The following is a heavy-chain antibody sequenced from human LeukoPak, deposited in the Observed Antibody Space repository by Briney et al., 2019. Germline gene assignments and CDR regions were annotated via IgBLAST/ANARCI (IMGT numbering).Heavy chain of an antibody. Sequence: SETLSLTCAVSGYSISSGGYYWSWIRQHPGKGLEWIGYIYYSGSTYYNPSLKSRVTISVDTSKNQFSLKLSSVTAADTAVYYCARGGMVRGVDYWGQGTLVTVSS. CDR2: IYYSGST. V-gene: IGHV4-31*11. J-gene: IGHJ4*02. CDR1: GYSISSGGYY. D-gene: IGHD3-10*01. CDR3: ARGGMVRGVDY.